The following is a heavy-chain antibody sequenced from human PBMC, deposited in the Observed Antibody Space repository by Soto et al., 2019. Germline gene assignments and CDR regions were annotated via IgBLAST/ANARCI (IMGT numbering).Heavy chain of an antibody. D-gene: IGHD3-3*01. J-gene: IGHJ5*02. CDR2: MNPNSGNT. V-gene: IGHV1-8*01. CDR3: ARGRVSFGGFDP. CDR1: GYTFTSYD. Sequence: ASVKVSCKASGYTFTSYDINWVRQATGQGLEWMGWMNPNSGNTGYAQKFQGRVTMTRNTSISTAYMELSSLRSEDTAVYYCARGRVSFGGFDPWGQGTLVTVSS.